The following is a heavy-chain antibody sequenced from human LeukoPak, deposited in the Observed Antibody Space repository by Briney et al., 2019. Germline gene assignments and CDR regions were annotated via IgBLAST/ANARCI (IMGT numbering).Heavy chain of an antibody. J-gene: IGHJ3*02. CDR3: ARGSPLTTVGAFDI. V-gene: IGHV4-59*01. Sequence: PSETLSLTCTVSGGSISSYCWSWIRQPPGKGLEWIGYIYYSGSTNYNPSLKSRVTISVDTSKNQFSLKLSSVTAADTAVYYCARGSPLTTVGAFDIWGQGTVVTVSS. D-gene: IGHD4-23*01. CDR2: IYYSGST. CDR1: GGSISSYC.